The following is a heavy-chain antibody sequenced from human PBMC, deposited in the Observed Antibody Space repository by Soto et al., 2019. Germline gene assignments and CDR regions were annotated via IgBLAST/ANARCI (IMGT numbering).Heavy chain of an antibody. CDR2: VYHTGRT. J-gene: IGHJ4*02. CDR3: ARDFAYFDS. D-gene: IGHD3-3*01. V-gene: IGHV4-61*01. CDR1: GGSFKSGSYS. Sequence: SETLSPTCTVSGGSFKSGSYSWSWIRQPPGKGLEWIGYVYHTGRTSYNPSLKSRVSISMDTSKNQFSLNLDSVTAADTAVYFCARDFAYFDSWGQGTLVTVSS.